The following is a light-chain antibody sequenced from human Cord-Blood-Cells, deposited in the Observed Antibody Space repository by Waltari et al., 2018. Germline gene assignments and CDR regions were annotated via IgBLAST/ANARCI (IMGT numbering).Light chain of an antibody. CDR2: GAS. V-gene: IGKV3-15*01. CDR3: QQYNNWPPYT. J-gene: IGKJ2*01. CDR1: QSVSSN. Sequence: IVITQSPATLSVSPGERATPSCRASQSVSSNLAWYQQKPGQATRLLIYGASTRSTGIPARFSGRGSGTEFTLTISSLQSEDFAVYYCQQYNNWPPYTFGQGTKLEIK.